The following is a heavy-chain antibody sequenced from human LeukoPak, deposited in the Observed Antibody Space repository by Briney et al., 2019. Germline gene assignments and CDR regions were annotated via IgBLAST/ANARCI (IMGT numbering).Heavy chain of an antibody. Sequence: GGSLRLSCAASGFTVSSNYMSWVRQAPGKGLEWVSTISDSGGSTYYADSVKGRFTISRDNSKSTLYLQMNSLRAEDTAVYYCGRYYVMDVWGQGTSVTVSS. V-gene: IGHV3-23*01. J-gene: IGHJ6*02. CDR3: GRYYVMDV. CDR1: GFTVSSNY. CDR2: ISDSGGST.